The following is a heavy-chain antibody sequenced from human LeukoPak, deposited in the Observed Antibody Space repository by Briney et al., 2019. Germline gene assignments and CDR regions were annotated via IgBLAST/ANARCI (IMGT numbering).Heavy chain of an antibody. D-gene: IGHD3-10*01. CDR1: GFTFSSYA. Sequence: GGSLRLSCAASGFTFSSYAMHWVRQAPGKGLEWVAVISYDGSNKYYADSVKGRFTISRDNSKNTLHLQMNSLRAEDTAVYYCARGIGGRDYYMDVWGKGTTVTVPS. J-gene: IGHJ6*03. CDR2: ISYDGSNK. V-gene: IGHV3-30-3*01. CDR3: ARGIGGRDYYMDV.